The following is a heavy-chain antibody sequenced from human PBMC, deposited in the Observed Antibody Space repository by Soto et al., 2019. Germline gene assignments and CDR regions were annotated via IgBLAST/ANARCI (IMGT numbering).Heavy chain of an antibody. CDR1: GFTFSSYS. D-gene: IGHD2-15*01. CDR2: ISSSSTTI. J-gene: IGHJ3*02. CDR3: WGKQGVAPTTRTFDI. V-gene: IGHV3-48*01. Sequence: EVQLVESGGGLVQPGGSLRLSCAASGFTFSSYSMNWVRQAPGKGLEWLSYISSSSTTIYYADSMKGRFTISRDNAKNPMLLEKNSPRGQDTAVYFLWGKQGVAPTTRTFDIWGQGTMVTVSS.